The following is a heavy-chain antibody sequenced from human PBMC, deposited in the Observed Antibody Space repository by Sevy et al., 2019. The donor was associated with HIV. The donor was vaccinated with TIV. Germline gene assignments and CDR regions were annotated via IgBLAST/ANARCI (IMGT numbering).Heavy chain of an antibody. CDR3: ARDEYYYDSSGYYDETDFDY. CDR1: GGTFSSYA. D-gene: IGHD3-22*01. CDR2: IIPIFGTA. J-gene: IGHJ4*01. Sequence: ASVKVSCKASGGTFSSYAISWVRQAPGQGLEWMGGIIPIFGTANYAQKFQGRVTITADESTTTAYMELSSLGSEDTAVYYCARDEYYYDSSGYYDETDFDYWGQEPWSPSPQ. V-gene: IGHV1-69*13.